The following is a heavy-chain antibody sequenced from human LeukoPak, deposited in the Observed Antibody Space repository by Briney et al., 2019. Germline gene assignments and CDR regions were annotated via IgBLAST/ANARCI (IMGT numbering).Heavy chain of an antibody. CDR1: GFTFSSYW. V-gene: IGHV3-7*03. CDR2: IKQYGSEK. D-gene: IGHD3-3*01. J-gene: IGHJ4*02. CDR3: ARVRFLEWLSGIFDY. Sequence: PGGSLRLSCAASGFTFSSYWMSWVRQAPGKGLEWVANIKQYGSEKYYVDSVKGRFTISRDNAKNSLYLQMNSLRAEDTAVYYCARVRFLEWLSGIFDYWGQGTLVTVSS.